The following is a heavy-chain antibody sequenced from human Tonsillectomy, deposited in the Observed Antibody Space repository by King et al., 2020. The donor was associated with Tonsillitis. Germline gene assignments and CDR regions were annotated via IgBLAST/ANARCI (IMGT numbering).Heavy chain of an antibody. Sequence: VQLQESGPGLVKPSQTLSLTCTVSGGSISSGTYYWSWIRQPAGKGLDWIGHIYTCGSTNYNPSLKSRLTMSVDTSKNQFSLKLSSVTAADTAVYYCARDREGGYFDYWGQGTLVTVSS. J-gene: IGHJ4*02. D-gene: IGHD1-26*01. CDR3: ARDREGGYFDY. CDR1: GGSISSGTYY. CDR2: IYTCGST. V-gene: IGHV4-61*02.